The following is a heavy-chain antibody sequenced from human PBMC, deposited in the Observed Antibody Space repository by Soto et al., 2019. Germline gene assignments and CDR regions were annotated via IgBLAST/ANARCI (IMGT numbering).Heavy chain of an antibody. V-gene: IGHV4-59*01. CDR2: IYYSGST. CDR3: ARGSRSMRSDY. D-gene: IGHD2-2*01. Sequence: SETLSLTCTVSGGSISSYYWSWIRQPPGKGLEWIGYIYYSGSTNYNPSLKSRVTISVDTSKNQFSLKLSSETAADTAVYYCARGSRSMRSDYWGQGTLVTVSS. J-gene: IGHJ4*02. CDR1: GGSISSYY.